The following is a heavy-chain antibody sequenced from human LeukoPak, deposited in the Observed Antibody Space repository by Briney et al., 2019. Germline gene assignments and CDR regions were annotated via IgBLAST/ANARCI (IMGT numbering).Heavy chain of an antibody. CDR2: IYYSGST. J-gene: IGHJ4*02. Sequence: SETLSLTCTVSGGSISSSNFYWGWIRQHPGKGLEWIGYIYYSGSTYYNPSLKSRVTISVDTSKNQFSLKLSSVTAADTAVYYCARVLPYYDFWSGSGGAYYFDYWGRGTLVTVSS. CDR3: ARVLPYYDFWSGSGGAYYFDY. D-gene: IGHD3-3*01. CDR1: GGSISSSNFY. V-gene: IGHV4-31*03.